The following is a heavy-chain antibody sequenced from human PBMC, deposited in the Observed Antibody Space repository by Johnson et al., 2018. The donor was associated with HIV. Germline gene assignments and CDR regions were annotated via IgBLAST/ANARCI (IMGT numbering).Heavy chain of an antibody. Sequence: VQLVESGGGLVQPGRSLRLSCAASGFTFDDYAMHWVRQAPGKGLEWVSGISWNSGSIGYEDSVKGRFTISRDNAKNSLYLQMNSLRPEDTAVYFCARDGKYSSIGPDAFDVWGQGTMVAVSS. V-gene: IGHV3-9*01. J-gene: IGHJ3*01. D-gene: IGHD6-13*01. CDR1: GFTFDDYA. CDR2: ISWNSGSI. CDR3: ARDGKYSSIGPDAFDV.